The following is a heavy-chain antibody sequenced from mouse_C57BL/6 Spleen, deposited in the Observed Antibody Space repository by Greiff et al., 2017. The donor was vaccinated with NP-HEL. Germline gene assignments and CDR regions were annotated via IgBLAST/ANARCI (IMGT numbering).Heavy chain of an antibody. J-gene: IGHJ2*01. Sequence: EVKLVESGGGLVQPGGSLSLSCAASGFTFTDYYMSWVRQPPGKALEWLGFIRHKANGYTTEFSEAVKVRFTISRDNSQSILYLQMNALRAEDSATYYCARYNGTGFDYWGQGTTLTVSS. CDR1: GFTFTDYY. CDR3: ARYNGTGFDY. CDR2: IRHKANGYTT. D-gene: IGHD3-3*01. V-gene: IGHV7-3*01.